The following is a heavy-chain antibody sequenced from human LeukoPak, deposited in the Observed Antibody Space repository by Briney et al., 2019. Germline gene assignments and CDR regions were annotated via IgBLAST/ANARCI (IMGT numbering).Heavy chain of an antibody. CDR1: GGTFSSYA. J-gene: IGHJ5*02. CDR3: ARFPLDRDDNWFDP. CDR2: IIPILGIA. V-gene: IGHV1-69*04. Sequence: ASVKVSCKASGGTFSSYAISWVRQAPGQGLEWVGRIIPILGIANYAQKFQGRVTITADKSTSTAYMELSSLRSEDTAVYYCARFPLDRDDNWFDPWGQGTLVTVSS. D-gene: IGHD3/OR15-3a*01.